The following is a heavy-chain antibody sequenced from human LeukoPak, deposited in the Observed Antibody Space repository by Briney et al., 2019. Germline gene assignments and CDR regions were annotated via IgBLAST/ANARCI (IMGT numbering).Heavy chain of an antibody. D-gene: IGHD3-9*01. CDR2: ISSSSSYI. Sequence: AGGSLRLSCAASGFTFSSYSMDWVRQAPGKGLEWVSSISSSSSYIYYADSVKGRFTISRDNAKNSLYLQMNSLRAEDTAAYYCARDYDILTGYPRWSDPWGQGTLVTVSS. J-gene: IGHJ5*02. CDR1: GFTFSSYS. V-gene: IGHV3-21*01. CDR3: ARDYDILTGYPRWSDP.